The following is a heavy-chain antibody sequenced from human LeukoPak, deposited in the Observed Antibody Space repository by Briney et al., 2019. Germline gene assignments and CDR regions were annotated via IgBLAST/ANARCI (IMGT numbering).Heavy chain of an antibody. Sequence: GGSLRLSCAASGFTFRKYWMAWVRQAPGRGLEWVATIAANGNDKDYEDALQGRFTISRDNARNSPSLRIDSLRAEDTAQYYCAREVFFQFDNWGQGALVTVSS. CDR1: GFTFRKYW. CDR2: IAANGNDK. CDR3: AREVFFQFDN. J-gene: IGHJ4*02. V-gene: IGHV3-7*03.